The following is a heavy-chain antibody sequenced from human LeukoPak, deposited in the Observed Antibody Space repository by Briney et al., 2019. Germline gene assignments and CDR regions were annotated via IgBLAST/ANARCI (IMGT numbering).Heavy chain of an antibody. J-gene: IGHJ4*02. CDR2: IRSKANSYAT. V-gene: IGHV3-73*01. CDR1: GFTFSGSA. Sequence: GGSLRLSCAASGFTFSGSAMHWVRQASGKGLEWVGRIRSKANSYATAYAASVKGRFTISRDDPKNTAYLQMNSLKTEDTAVYYCTRLGYYYGSGSPNQYWGQGTLVTVSS. CDR3: TRLGYYYGSGSPNQY. D-gene: IGHD3-10*01.